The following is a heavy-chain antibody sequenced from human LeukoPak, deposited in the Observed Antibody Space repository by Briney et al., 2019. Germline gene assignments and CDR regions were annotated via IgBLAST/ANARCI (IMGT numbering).Heavy chain of an antibody. CDR1: GFTFYDYG. CDR3: ARTEYSSSWYGFGYYYYMDV. D-gene: IGHD6-13*01. Sequence: PGGSLRLSCAASGFTFYDYGMSWVRQAPGKGLEWVSGISWNGGSTVYADSVKGRFTISRDNAKNSLYMQMNSLRAEDTALYYCARTEYSSSWYGFGYYYYMDVWGKGTTVTVSS. V-gene: IGHV3-20*04. J-gene: IGHJ6*03. CDR2: ISWNGGST.